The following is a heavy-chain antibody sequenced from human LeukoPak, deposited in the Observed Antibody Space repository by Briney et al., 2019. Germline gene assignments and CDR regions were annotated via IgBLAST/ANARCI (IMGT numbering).Heavy chain of an antibody. CDR2: INSDGSST. Sequence: EGSLRLSCAASGFTFSSYWMHWVRQAPGKGLVWVSRINSDGSSTSYADSVKGRFTISRDNAKNTLYLQMNSLRAEDTAVYYCARGEVSRSSWYSLSWFDPWGQGTLVTVSS. J-gene: IGHJ5*02. D-gene: IGHD6-13*01. V-gene: IGHV3-74*01. CDR3: ARGEVSRSSWYSLSWFDP. CDR1: GFTFSSYW.